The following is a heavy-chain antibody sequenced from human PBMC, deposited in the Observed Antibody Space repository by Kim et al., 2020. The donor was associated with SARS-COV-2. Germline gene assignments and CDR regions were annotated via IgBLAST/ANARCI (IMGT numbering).Heavy chain of an antibody. D-gene: IGHD4-17*01. Sequence: QKFQGRVTMTRDTSTSTVYMELSSLRSEDTAVYYCARRAMTTVTPWYFDLWGRGTLVTVSS. V-gene: IGHV1-46*01. CDR3: ARRAMTTVTPWYFDL. J-gene: IGHJ2*01.